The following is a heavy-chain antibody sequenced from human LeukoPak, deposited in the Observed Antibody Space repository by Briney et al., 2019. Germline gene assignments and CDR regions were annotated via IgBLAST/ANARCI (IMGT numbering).Heavy chain of an antibody. Sequence: SETLSLTCAVYGGSFSGYYWSWIRQPPGKGLEWIGSIYYSGSTYYNPSLKSRVTISVDTSKNQFSLKLSSVTAADTAVYYCARDDYYDSSSYYYSAFDIWGQGTMVTVSS. CDR1: GGSFSGYY. CDR3: ARDDYYDSSSYYYSAFDI. D-gene: IGHD3-22*01. J-gene: IGHJ3*02. CDR2: IYYSGST. V-gene: IGHV4-34*01.